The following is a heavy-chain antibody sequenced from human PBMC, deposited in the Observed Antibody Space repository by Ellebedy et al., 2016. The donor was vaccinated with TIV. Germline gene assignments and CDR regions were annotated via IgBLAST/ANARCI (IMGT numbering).Heavy chain of an antibody. J-gene: IGHJ4*02. D-gene: IGHD5-12*01. CDR1: GGTFSSYA. CDR3: ASRYSGYDVDRY. Sequence: ASVKVSCKASGGTFSSYAISWVRQAPGQGLEWMGGIIPIFGTANYAQKFQGRVTITADESTSTAYMELSSLRSEDTAVYYCASRYSGYDVDRYWGQGTLVTVSS. V-gene: IGHV1-69*13. CDR2: IIPIFGTA.